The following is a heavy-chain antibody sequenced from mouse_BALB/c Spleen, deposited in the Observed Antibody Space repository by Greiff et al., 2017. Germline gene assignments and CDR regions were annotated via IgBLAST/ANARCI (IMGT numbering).Heavy chain of an antibody. J-gene: IGHJ4*01. CDR2: SSSGGSYT. V-gene: IGHV5-6*01. D-gene: IGHD1-1*01. CDR1: GFTFSSYG. CDR3: ARQGITTVVATDYAMDY. Sequence: EVKLVESGGDLVKPGGSLKLSCAASGFTFSSYGMSWVRQTPDKRLEWVATSSSGGSYTYYPDSVKGRFTISRDNAKNTLYLQMSSLKSEDTAMYYCARQGITTVVATDYAMDYSVQRTSVTVSS.